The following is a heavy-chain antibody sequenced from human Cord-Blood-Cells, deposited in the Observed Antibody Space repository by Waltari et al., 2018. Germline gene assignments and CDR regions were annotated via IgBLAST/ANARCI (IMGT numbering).Heavy chain of an antibody. CDR3: ARDSERNGDVDY. CDR1: GFTFSSYS. J-gene: IGHJ4*02. Sequence: EVQLVESGGGLVKPGGSLRLSCAASGFTFSSYSMHWVRQAPGKGVEWVSSISSSRSYRYYADSVKGRFTISRDNAKNSRYLQMNSLRAEDTAVYYCARDSERNGDVDYWGQGTLVTVSS. D-gene: IGHD4-17*01. CDR2: ISSSRSYR. V-gene: IGHV3-21*01.